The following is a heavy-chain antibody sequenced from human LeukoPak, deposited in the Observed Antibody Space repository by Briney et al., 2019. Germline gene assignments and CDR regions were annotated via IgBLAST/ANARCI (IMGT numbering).Heavy chain of an antibody. Sequence: SRIDSDGSTTNYADSVKGRFSISRFNAKDTLYLQMYCLRVEDTAVYYFARGTEDIDIWGQWTLVTVSS. D-gene: IGHD5-12*01. V-gene: IGHV3-74*01. J-gene: IGHJ3*02. CDR3: ARGTEDIDI. CDR2: IDSDGSTT.